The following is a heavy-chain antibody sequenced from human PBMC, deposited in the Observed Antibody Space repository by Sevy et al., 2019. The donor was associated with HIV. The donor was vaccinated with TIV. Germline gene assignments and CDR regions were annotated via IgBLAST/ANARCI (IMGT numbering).Heavy chain of an antibody. CDR1: GFTFSDYY. V-gene: IGHV3-11*01. CDR3: ARDGKSDYYDSSGGWFDP. Sequence: GGSLRLSCAASGFTFSDYYMSRIRQAPGKGLEWVSYISSSGSTIYYADSVKGRFTISRDNAKNSLYLQMNSLRAEDTAVYYCARDGKSDYYDSSGGWFDPWGQGTLVTISS. CDR2: ISSSGSTI. J-gene: IGHJ5*02. D-gene: IGHD3-22*01.